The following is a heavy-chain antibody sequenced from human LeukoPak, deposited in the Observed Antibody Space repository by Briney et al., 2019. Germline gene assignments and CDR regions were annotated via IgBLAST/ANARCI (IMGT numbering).Heavy chain of an antibody. CDR1: GFTFSSYA. CDR2: ITDSGTT. D-gene: IGHD3-22*01. J-gene: IGHJ4*02. CDR3: GRIYDRYFDY. V-gene: IGHV3-23*01. Sequence: GGSLRLSCAASGFTFSSYAMSWVRQAPGKGLEWVSGITDSGTTYYADSVKGRFTISRDDSKNTLYLQMNSLKAEDTAVYYCGRIYDRYFDYWGQGTLVSVSS.